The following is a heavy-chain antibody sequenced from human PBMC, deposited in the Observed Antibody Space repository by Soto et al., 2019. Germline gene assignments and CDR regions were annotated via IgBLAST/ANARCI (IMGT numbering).Heavy chain of an antibody. CDR1: GGSFSGYS. Sequence: SETLSLTCAVYGGSFSGYSWSWIRQPPGKGLEWIGEIHHRGSTKYNASLKSRVTMSVDTSKNQFSLNLSSVTAADTAVYFCARGPYVLRYFDRLPHFDYWGQGSPVTVSS. J-gene: IGHJ4*02. D-gene: IGHD3-9*01. CDR3: ARGPYVLRYFDRLPHFDY. CDR2: IHHRGST. V-gene: IGHV4-34*01.